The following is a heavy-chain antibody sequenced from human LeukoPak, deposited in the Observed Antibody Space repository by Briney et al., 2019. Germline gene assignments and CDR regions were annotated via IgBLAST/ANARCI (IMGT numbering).Heavy chain of an antibody. V-gene: IGHV4-59*01. CDR2: IYYSGST. D-gene: IGHD5-24*01. J-gene: IGHJ4*02. Sequence: SETLSLTCTVSGGSISSYYWSWIRQPPGKGLEWIGYIYYSGSTNYNPSLKSRVTISVDTSKNQFSLKLSSVTAADTAVHYCARGYTRFSWFDYWGQGTLVTVSS. CDR1: GGSISSYY. CDR3: ARGYTRFSWFDY.